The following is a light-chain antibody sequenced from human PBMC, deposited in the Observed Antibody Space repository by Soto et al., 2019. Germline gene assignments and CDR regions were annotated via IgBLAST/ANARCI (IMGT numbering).Light chain of an antibody. J-gene: IGKJ1*01. CDR3: HQYHSSPWT. CDR1: QSVLSSSNDKNY. CDR2: WAS. Sequence: DIVMTQSPDSLAVSLGERATINCKSSQSVLSSSNDKNYLGWYQQKPGLPPKLLIYWASTRESGVPDRFTGSGSGTDFSLTISSLQAEDVAVYYCHQYHSSPWTFSQGTKVEIK. V-gene: IGKV4-1*01.